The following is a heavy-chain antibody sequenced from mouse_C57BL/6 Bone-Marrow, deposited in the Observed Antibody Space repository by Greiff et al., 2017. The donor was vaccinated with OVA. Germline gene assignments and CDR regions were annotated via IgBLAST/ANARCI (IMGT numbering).Heavy chain of an antibody. J-gene: IGHJ3*01. V-gene: IGHV1-53*01. CDR1: GYTFTSYW. CDR2: INPSNGGT. D-gene: IGHD2-4*01. CDR3: ARLDYDGAWFAY. Sequence: VKLQQPGTELVKPGASVKLSCKASGYTFTSYWMHWVKQRPGQGLEWIGNINPSNGGTNYNEKFKSKATLTVDKSSSTAYMQLSSLTSEDSAVYYCARLDYDGAWFAYWGQGTLVTVSA.